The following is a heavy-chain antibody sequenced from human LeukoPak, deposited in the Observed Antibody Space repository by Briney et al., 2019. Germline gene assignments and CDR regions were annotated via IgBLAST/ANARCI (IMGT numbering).Heavy chain of an antibody. CDR1: GGSFSGYY. D-gene: IGHD3-22*01. J-gene: IGHJ4*02. V-gene: IGHV4-34*01. CDR3: ARGTVTDDSSGYVDY. Sequence: SETLSLTCAVYGGSFSGYYWSWIRQPPGKGLEWIGEINHSGSTNYNPSLKSRVTISVDTSKNQFSLKLSSVTAADTAMYYCARGTVTDDSSGYVDYWGQGTLVTVSS. CDR2: INHSGST.